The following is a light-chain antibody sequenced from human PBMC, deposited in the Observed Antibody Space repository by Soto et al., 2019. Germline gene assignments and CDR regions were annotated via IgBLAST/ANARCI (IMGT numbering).Light chain of an antibody. CDR1: SSDVGGYNY. V-gene: IGLV2-14*01. Sequence: ALTQPASVSGSPGQSITVSCTGTSSDVGGYNYVSWYQQHPGKVPKLMIYDVSNRPSGVSNRFSGSKSGNTASLTISGLQAEDEADYYCSSYTSSNTYVFGTGTKVTVL. CDR2: DVS. J-gene: IGLJ1*01. CDR3: SSYTSSNTYV.